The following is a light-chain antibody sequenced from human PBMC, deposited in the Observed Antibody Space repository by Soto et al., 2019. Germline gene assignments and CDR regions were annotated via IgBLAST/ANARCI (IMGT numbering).Light chain of an antibody. CDR2: DVS. Sequence: QSVLTQPPSVSGSPGQSVTISCTGTSSDVGGYKYVSWYQQHPGKAPKLMTYDVSKRPSGVPDRFSGSKSGNTASLTISVLQAEDEADYYCCSYAGSYVFGTGTKLTVL. CDR1: SSDVGGYKY. J-gene: IGLJ1*01. CDR3: CSYAGSYV. V-gene: IGLV2-11*01.